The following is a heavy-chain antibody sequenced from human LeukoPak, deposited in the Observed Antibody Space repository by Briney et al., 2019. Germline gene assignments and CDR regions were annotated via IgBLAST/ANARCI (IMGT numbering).Heavy chain of an antibody. CDR1: GGSFSGYY. D-gene: IGHD3-22*01. J-gene: IGHJ4*02. CDR3: ASIFRLDYYDTTGQFDY. V-gene: IGHV4-34*01. Sequence: PSETLSLTCAVYGGSFSGYYWSWIRQPPGKGLEWIGEINDSGSTNYNPSLKSRVTISVDTSKSQFSLKLSSVTAADTATYYCASIFRLDYYDTTGQFDYWGQGNLVTVSS. CDR2: INDSGST.